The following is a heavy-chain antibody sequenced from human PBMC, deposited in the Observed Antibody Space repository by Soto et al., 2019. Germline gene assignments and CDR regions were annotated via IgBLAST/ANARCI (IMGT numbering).Heavy chain of an antibody. V-gene: IGHV1-3*01. CDR1: GYTFTSYA. CDR2: INVGNGNT. J-gene: IGHJ4*02. Sequence: ASVKVSCKASGYTFTSYAMHWVRQAPGQRLEWMGWINVGNGNTKYSQKFQGRVTITRDTSASTAYMELSSLRSEDTAVYYCARDRGYSGYDTGMFDYWGQGTLVTVSS. CDR3: ARDRGYSGYDTGMFDY. D-gene: IGHD5-12*01.